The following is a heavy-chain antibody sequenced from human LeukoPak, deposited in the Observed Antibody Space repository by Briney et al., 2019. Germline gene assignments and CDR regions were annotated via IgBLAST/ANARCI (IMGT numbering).Heavy chain of an antibody. V-gene: IGHV1-2*02. CDR3: ARDIRPYSGSWFPYTFDP. CDR2: INPNSGGT. Sequence: GASVKVSCKASGYTFTGYYMHWVRQAPGQGLEWMGWINPNSGGTNYAQKFQGRVTMTRDTSISTAYMELSRLRSDDTAVYYCARDIRPYSGSWFPYTFDPWGQGTLVTVSS. D-gene: IGHD6-13*01. J-gene: IGHJ5*02. CDR1: GYTFTGYY.